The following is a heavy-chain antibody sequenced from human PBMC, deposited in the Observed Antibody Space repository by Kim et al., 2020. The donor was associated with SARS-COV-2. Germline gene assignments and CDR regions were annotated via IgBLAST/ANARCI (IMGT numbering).Heavy chain of an antibody. V-gene: IGHV3-9*01. CDR3: AKDMGAGSSMSSRHFDY. Sequence: VKGRFTISRDNAKNSLYLQMNSLRPEDTALYYCAKDMGAGSSMSSRHFDYWGQGTLVTVS. D-gene: IGHD6-6*01. J-gene: IGHJ4*02.